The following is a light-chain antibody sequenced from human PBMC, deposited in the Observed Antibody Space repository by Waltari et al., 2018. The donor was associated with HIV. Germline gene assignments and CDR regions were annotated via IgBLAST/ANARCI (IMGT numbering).Light chain of an antibody. J-gene: IGLJ2*01. CDR3: SSYTASSTLDVV. Sequence: QSALTQAASVSGSPGQSITISCTGSSSDIGASNYVSWYQQHPDKVTKLVIYEVSNRPSGISNRFSGSKSGNTASLTISGLQADDEASYYCSSYTASSTLDVVFGGGTRLTVL. V-gene: IGLV2-14*03. CDR2: EVS. CDR1: SSDIGASNY.